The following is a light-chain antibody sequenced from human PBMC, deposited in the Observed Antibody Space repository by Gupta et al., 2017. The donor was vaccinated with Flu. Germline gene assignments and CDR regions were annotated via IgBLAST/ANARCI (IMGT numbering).Light chain of an antibody. Sequence: SITISCTGTSSDVGGYNYVSWYQQPPGKPPKLMIYEVSNRPSGVSNRFSGSKSGNTASLTISGLQAEDEADYYCSSYTSSSTLVFGTGTKVTVL. CDR1: SSDVGGYNY. CDR3: SSYTSSSTLV. J-gene: IGLJ1*01. CDR2: EVS. V-gene: IGLV2-14*01.